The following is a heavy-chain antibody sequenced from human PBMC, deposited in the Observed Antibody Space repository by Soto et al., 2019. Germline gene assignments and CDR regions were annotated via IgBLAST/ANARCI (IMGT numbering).Heavy chain of an antibody. CDR1: GFTFSSYA. V-gene: IGHV3-23*01. Sequence: PGGSLRLSXAASGFTFSSYAMSWVRQAPGKGLEWVSAISGSGGSTYYADSVKGRFTISRDNSKNTLYLQMNSLRAEDTAVYYCAKAAHIAVAGNGYFDYWGQGTLVTVSS. CDR2: ISGSGGST. D-gene: IGHD6-19*01. J-gene: IGHJ4*02. CDR3: AKAAHIAVAGNGYFDY.